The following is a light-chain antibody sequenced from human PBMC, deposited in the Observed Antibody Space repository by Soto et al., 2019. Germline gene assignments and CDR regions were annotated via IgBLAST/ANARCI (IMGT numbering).Light chain of an antibody. J-gene: IGLJ1*01. CDR1: SGDVGRYNL. Sequence: QSVLTQPASVSGSPGQSITISCTGTSGDVGRYNLVSWYQHYPGKAPQLMIYEGTKRPSGLSNRFSGSKSGNTASLTISGLQAEDEADYYCCSYAGSSTYVFGTGTKATVL. CDR2: EGT. CDR3: CSYAGSSTYV. V-gene: IGLV2-23*01.